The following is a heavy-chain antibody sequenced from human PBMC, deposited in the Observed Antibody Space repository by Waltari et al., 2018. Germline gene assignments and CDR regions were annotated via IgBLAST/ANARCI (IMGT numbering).Heavy chain of an antibody. J-gene: IGHJ4*02. D-gene: IGHD2-21*02. CDR2: IKRDGSAR. CDR3: ARHLDCYGGDCPLWD. V-gene: IGHV3-7*03. Sequence: EVQLVESGGGLVQPGGSLRLSCAASGFPFNTSWMTWVRQAPGKGLEWVANIKRDGSARDYVDSVKGRFTISRDNAKNSLYLQMNSLRAEDTAVYYCARHLDCYGGDCPLWDWGQGTLVSVSS. CDR1: GFPFNTSW.